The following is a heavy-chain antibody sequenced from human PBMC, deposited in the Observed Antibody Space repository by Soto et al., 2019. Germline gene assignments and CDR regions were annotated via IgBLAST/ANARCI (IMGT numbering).Heavy chain of an antibody. CDR2: ISAHNGNT. D-gene: IGHD1-1*01. CDR3: ARWRYGDY. Sequence: QVHLVQSGAEVKKPGASVKVSCKGSGYGFTTYGITWVRQAPGQGLEWMAWISAHNGNTNYAQKLQGRVTVTRDTSTSAAYLELRSLISDDTAVYYCARWRYGDYWGQGALVTVSS. V-gene: IGHV1-18*01. J-gene: IGHJ4*02. CDR1: GYGFTTYG.